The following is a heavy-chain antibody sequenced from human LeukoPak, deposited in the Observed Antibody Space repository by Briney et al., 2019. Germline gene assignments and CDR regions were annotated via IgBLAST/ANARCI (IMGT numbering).Heavy chain of an antibody. CDR2: ISSSSSYI. V-gene: IGHV3-21*01. J-gene: IGHJ4*02. CDR3: ARDDVGTTDFDY. CDR1: GFTFGNTA. D-gene: IGHD1-26*01. Sequence: GGSLRLSCVVSGFTFGNTAMNWVRQAPGKGLEWVSSISSSSSYIYYADSVKGRFTISRDNAKNSLYLQMNSLRAEDAAVYYCARDDVGTTDFDYWGQGTLVTVSS.